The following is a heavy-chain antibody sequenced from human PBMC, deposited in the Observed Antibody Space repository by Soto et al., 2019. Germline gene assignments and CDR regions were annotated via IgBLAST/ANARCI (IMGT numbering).Heavy chain of an antibody. Sequence: QVQLVQSGAEVKKPGSSVTVSCKASGGTFSSYTISWVRQAPGQGLEWMGGIIPIFGTANYAQKFQGRVTNTADETTTTAKRELSSLRSERTAVSYCARGTHRGREVWYFDRWGRGTLVTVSS. D-gene: IGHD3-16*01. V-gene: IGHV1-69*12. CDR2: IIPIFGTA. J-gene: IGHJ2*01. CDR3: ARGTHRGREVWYFDR. CDR1: GGTFSSYT.